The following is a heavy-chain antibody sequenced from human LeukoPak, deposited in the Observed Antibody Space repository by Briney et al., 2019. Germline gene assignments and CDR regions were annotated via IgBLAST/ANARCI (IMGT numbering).Heavy chain of an antibody. J-gene: IGHJ6*03. V-gene: IGHV4-4*07. Sequence: PSETLSLTCTVSGGSISSYYWSWIRRPAGKGLEWIGRIYTSGSTNHNPSLKSRVTMSVDTSKNQFSLKLSSVTAADTAVYYCARIAAAGSYYYYYMDVWGKGTTVTVSS. CDR3: ARIAAAGSYYYYYMDV. D-gene: IGHD6-13*01. CDR1: GGSISSYY. CDR2: IYTSGST.